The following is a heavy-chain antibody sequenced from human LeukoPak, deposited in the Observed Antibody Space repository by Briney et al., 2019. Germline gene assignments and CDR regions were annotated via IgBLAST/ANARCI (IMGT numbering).Heavy chain of an antibody. CDR3: ARDRAAGAFDY. J-gene: IGHJ4*02. Sequence: GRSLRLSCAASGFTFSSYGMHWVRQAPGKGLEWVAVIWYDGSNKYYAGSVKGRFTISRDNSKNTLYLQMYSLRAEDTAVYYCARDRAAGAFDYWGQGTLVTVSS. D-gene: IGHD6-13*01. CDR1: GFTFSSYG. V-gene: IGHV3-33*01. CDR2: IWYDGSNK.